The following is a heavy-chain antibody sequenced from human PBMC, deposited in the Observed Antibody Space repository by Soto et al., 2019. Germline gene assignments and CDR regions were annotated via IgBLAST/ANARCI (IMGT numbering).Heavy chain of an antibody. J-gene: IGHJ4*02. D-gene: IGHD3-22*01. CDR3: ARVSRLYYYDTSGYLDY. Sequence: GGSLRLSCAASGFTFSSYGMHWVRQAPVNGLEFVAVIWYYLSNKYYADSVKGRFTISRYNSKNTLYLQMNSLRAYYTALYYFARVSRLYYYDTSGYLDYWGQGALVTVSS. CDR2: IWYYLSNK. V-gene: IGHV3-33*01. CDR1: GFTFSSYG.